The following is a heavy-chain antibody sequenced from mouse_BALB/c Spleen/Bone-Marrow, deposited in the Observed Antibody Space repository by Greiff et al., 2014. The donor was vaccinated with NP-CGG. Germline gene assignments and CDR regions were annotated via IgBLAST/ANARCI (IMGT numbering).Heavy chain of an antibody. J-gene: IGHJ1*01. CDR1: GFTFSSFG. CDR3: GRWGRGENRYFDV. Sequence: EVKLVESGGGLVQPGGSRKLSCAASGFTFSSFGMHWVRQAPEKGLEWVAYISSGSSTIYYADTVKGRFTISRDNPKNTLFLQRTLRRVEDTAMYYCGRWGRGENRYFDVWGARTPVTVSS. V-gene: IGHV5-17*02. CDR2: ISSGSSTI.